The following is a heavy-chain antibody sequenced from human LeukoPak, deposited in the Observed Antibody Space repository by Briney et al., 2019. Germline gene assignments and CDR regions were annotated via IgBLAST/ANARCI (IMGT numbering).Heavy chain of an antibody. Sequence: GGSLRLSCAASGFTFDDYGMSWVRQAPGKGLEWVSGINWNGDSTGYADSVKGRFTISRDNAKNSLYLQMNSLRAEDTAVYYCARDRSGFSGYDFFDYWGQGTLVTVSS. CDR3: ARDRSGFSGYDFFDY. J-gene: IGHJ4*02. D-gene: IGHD5-12*01. V-gene: IGHV3-20*04. CDR1: GFTFDDYG. CDR2: INWNGDST.